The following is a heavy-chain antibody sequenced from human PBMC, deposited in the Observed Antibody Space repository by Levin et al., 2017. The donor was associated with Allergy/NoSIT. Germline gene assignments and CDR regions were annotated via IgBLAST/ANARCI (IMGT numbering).Heavy chain of an antibody. J-gene: IGHJ5*02. V-gene: IGHV5-51*01. D-gene: IGHD3-10*01. CDR1: GYSFTSYW. CDR3: ARRTITMVRGVTPWFDP. Sequence: GESLKISCKGSGYSFTSYWIGWVRQMPGKGLEWMGIIYPGDSDTRYSPSFQGQVTISADKSISTAYLQWSSLKASDTAMYYCARRTITMVRGVTPWFDPWGQGTLVTVSS. CDR2: IYPGDSDT.